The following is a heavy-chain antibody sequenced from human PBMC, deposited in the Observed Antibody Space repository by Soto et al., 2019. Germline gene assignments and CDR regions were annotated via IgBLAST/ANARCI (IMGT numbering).Heavy chain of an antibody. J-gene: IGHJ4*02. V-gene: IGHV3-23*01. CDR3: SKPLTRYHDSSGASPV. D-gene: IGHD3-22*01. CDR2: ISGSGGST. CDR1: GFPFIGYA. Sequence: PGGSLRLRCASSGFPFIGYAMSLVRQAPGKGLEWVSAISGSGGSTYYADSVKGRFTISRDNSKNTLYLQMNSLRAEDTAVYYCSKPLTRYHDSSGASPVWGQRTLVTVSS.